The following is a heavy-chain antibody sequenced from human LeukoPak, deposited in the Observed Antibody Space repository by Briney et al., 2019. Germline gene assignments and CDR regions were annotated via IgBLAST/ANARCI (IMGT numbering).Heavy chain of an antibody. CDR1: RGSISDNNW. CDR2: VNLQGST. CDR3: AREGGPYRPLDY. J-gene: IGHJ4*02. V-gene: IGHV4-4*02. Sequence: TSGTPSPTLGVSRGSISDNNWWTLFRQPPRKGLEWIGEVNLQGSTNYNPSLKSRVAISVDKSENHISLKLTSVTAADTAVYYCAREGGPYRPLDYSGQGTLVTVAS.